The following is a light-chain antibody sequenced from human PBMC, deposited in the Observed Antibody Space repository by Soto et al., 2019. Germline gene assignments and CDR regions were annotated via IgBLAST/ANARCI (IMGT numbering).Light chain of an antibody. CDR2: YDD. Sequence: QSVLTQPPSVSGAPRQRVTISCFGSSSNVGNNAVNWYQQLPGKAPKLLIYYDDLLPSGVSDRFSGSKSGTSASLAISGLQSEDEADYYCAVWDDSRNGPVFGGGTKLTVL. CDR3: AVWDDSRNGPV. CDR1: SSNVGNNA. J-gene: IGLJ2*01. V-gene: IGLV1-36*01.